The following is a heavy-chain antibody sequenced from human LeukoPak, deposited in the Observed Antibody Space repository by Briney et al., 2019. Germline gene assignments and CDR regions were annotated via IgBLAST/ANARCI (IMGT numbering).Heavy chain of an antibody. CDR2: INPSGGST. Sequence: ASVKVSCKASGYTFTSYYMHWVRQAPGQGLEWMGIINPSGGSTSYAQKFQGRVTMTRDTSTSTVYMELSSLRSEDTAVYYCARSPTSIAAAGVSGFWGQGTMVTVSS. CDR3: ARSPTSIAAAGVSGF. V-gene: IGHV1-46*01. CDR1: GYTFTSYY. J-gene: IGHJ3*01. D-gene: IGHD6-13*01.